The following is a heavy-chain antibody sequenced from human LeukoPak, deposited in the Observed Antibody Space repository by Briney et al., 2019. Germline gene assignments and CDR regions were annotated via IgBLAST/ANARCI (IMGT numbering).Heavy chain of an antibody. CDR3: ARDAGETAPYGMDV. CDR2: INTNTGNP. Sequence: GASVKVSCKASGYTFTSYAMNWVRQAPGQGLEWMGWINTNTGNPTYAQGFTGRFVFSLDTSVSTAYLQISSLKAEDTAVYYCARDAGETAPYGMDVWGQGTTVTVSS. CDR1: GYTFTSYA. D-gene: IGHD2-21*02. J-gene: IGHJ6*02. V-gene: IGHV7-4-1*02.